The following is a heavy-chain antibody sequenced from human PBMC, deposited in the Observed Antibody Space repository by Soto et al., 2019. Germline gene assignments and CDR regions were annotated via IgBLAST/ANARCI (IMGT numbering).Heavy chain of an antibody. CDR3: ARTESFNGYYNAFDC. V-gene: IGHV3-23*01. J-gene: IGHJ4*01. CDR2: ISGSGSST. D-gene: IGHD3-9*01. CDR1: GFSFSGYA. Sequence: GGSLRLSCAASGFSFSGYAGTWVRQAPGKGLEWVSAISGSGSSTYYADSVKGRFTISRDNSKNTLYLQMNSLRAGDTAVYYCARTESFNGYYNAFDCWGQGTRVTVYS.